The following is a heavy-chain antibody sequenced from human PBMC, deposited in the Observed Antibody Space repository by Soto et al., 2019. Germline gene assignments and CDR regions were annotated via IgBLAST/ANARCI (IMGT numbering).Heavy chain of an antibody. V-gene: IGHV3-74*01. D-gene: IGHD2-2*01. CDR3: VRGGSGPSCGLDP. J-gene: IGHJ5*02. CDR1: GFTFRDYW. Sequence: GGSLRLSCAASGFTFRDYWMHWVRQAPEKGLVWVSRISSDERTTSYADSVKGRFTISRDNAKNILYLQMNSLRAEDTAMYYCVRGGSGPSCGLDPWGQGNQVTV. CDR2: ISSDERTT.